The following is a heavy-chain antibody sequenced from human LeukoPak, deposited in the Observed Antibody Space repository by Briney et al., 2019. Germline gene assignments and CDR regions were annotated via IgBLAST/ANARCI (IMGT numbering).Heavy chain of an antibody. D-gene: IGHD4-17*01. V-gene: IGHV3-74*01. CDR2: INGDGSRT. CDR1: GFTFSTNW. CDR3: ARGATYAYYFDY. Sequence: PGVSLRLSCAASGFTFSTNWMHWVRQAPGKGLVWVSRINGDGSRTNYADSVEGRFTISRDNAKNTVYLQMNSLRAEDTAVYYCARGATYAYYFDYWGQGILVTVSS. J-gene: IGHJ4*02.